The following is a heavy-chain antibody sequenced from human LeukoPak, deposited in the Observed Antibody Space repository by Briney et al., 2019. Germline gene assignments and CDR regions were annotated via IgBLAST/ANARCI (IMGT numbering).Heavy chain of an antibody. D-gene: IGHD3-3*01. CDR1: GFTFSSYG. J-gene: IGHJ4*02. Sequence: PGRSLRLSCAASGFTFSSYGMHWVRQAPGKGLEWVAVISYDGSNKYCADSVRGRFTISRDNTKNLLYLQMSSLRAEDTAVYYCATDRGWRTSGYYLYYFEYWGQGTLVTFSS. CDR3: ATDRGWRTSGYYLYYFEY. V-gene: IGHV3-30*03. CDR2: ISYDGSNK.